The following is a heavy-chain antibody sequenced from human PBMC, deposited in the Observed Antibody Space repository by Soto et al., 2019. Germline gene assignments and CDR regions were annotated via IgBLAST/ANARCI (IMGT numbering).Heavy chain of an antibody. CDR1: GDSVISATYY. J-gene: IGHJ3*01. Sequence: PSDTLSLTCTVSGDSVISATYYWSWIRQPPGKGLEWIGYIYYDGDTTYISSLKSRVTISTDTSRSQLSLQLTSATPADTAVYYCARVLPGIAAAYDAFDVWGQGTMVTVSS. D-gene: IGHD6-13*01. CDR3: ARVLPGIAAAYDAFDV. V-gene: IGHV4-61*01. CDR2: IYYDGDT.